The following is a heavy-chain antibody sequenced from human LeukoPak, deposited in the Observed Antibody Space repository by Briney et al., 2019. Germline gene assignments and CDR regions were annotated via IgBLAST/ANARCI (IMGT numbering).Heavy chain of an antibody. CDR3: ARHNGGYIDY. Sequence: GESLKISCGTSGYTFTNYWIGWVRQMPGKGLEWMGIIYPRGSDTRYGPSFQGQVTVSADKSVATAYLQWSSLRASDTALYYCARHNGGYIDYWGQGTLVTVSS. J-gene: IGHJ4*02. V-gene: IGHV5-51*01. CDR2: IYPRGSDT. CDR1: GYTFTNYW. D-gene: IGHD3-22*01.